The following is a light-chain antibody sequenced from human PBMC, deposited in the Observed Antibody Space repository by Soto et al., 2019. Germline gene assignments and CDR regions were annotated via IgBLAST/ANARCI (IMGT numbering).Light chain of an antibody. CDR2: RDS. V-gene: IGLV3-9*01. CDR3: QVWDSSTEV. J-gene: IGLJ1*01. CDR1: NIGSKN. Sequence: SYELTQPLSVSVALGQTARITCENNNIGSKNVHWYQQKPGQAPVLVIYRDSNRPSGIPERFSGSNSGNTATLTISRAQAGDEADYYCQVWDSSTEVFGAGTKLTVL.